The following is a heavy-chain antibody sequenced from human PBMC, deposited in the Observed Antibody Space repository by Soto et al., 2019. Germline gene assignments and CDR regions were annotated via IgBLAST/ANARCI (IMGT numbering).Heavy chain of an antibody. CDR1: GYTFTSYG. D-gene: IGHD2-15*01. Sequence: ASVKVSCKASGYTFTSYGISWVRQAPGQGLEWMGWISAYNGNTNHAQKLQGRVTMTTDTSTSTAYMELRSLRSDDTAVYYCVRDASCSGGSCYSGNYYYYYGMDVWGQGTTVTVSS. CDR3: VRDASCSGGSCYSGNYYYYYGMDV. CDR2: ISAYNGNT. V-gene: IGHV1-18*04. J-gene: IGHJ6*02.